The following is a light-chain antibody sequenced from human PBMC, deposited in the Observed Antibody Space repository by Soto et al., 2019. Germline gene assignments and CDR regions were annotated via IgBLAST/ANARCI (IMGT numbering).Light chain of an antibody. Sequence: QSVLTQPASVSGSPGQSITISCTGTSSDVGGYNYVSWYQHHPGKAPKLMIYDVSNRPSGVSNRFSGSKSGNTASLTISGLQDEDEYDYYCSSFTNRRTYVFGTGTKLTVL. CDR1: SSDVGGYNY. CDR2: DVS. CDR3: SSFTNRRTYV. V-gene: IGLV2-14*03. J-gene: IGLJ1*01.